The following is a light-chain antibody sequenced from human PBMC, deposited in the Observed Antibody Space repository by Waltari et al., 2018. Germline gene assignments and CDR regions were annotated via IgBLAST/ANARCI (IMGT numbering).Light chain of an antibody. Sequence: SALTQPASVSGSPGQSITISCTGTSSAVGGYNYVSWYQQHPGKAPKLLIYDVNKPASGVCNRISGSKSSNTASLTSFGRQAEDEADYYCSSYTSSSTPHVFGTGTRVTVL. CDR1: SSAVGGYNY. J-gene: IGLJ1*01. CDR3: SSYTSSSTPHV. V-gene: IGLV2-14*01. CDR2: DVN.